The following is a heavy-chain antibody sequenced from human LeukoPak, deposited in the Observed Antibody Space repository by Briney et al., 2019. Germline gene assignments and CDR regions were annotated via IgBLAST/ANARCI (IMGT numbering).Heavy chain of an antibody. CDR3: AKGSYYDSSGSFYFDY. V-gene: IGHV3-30-3*01. CDR1: GFTVTGYS. J-gene: IGHJ4*02. D-gene: IGHD3-22*01. Sequence: GRSLRLSCVVSGFTVTGYSMHWVRQAPGTGLEWVAVMSYDGTNKYYADSVKGRFTISRDNSKNTLYVQVNSLGTEDTAAYYCAKGSYYDSSGSFYFDYWGQGTLVTVSS. CDR2: MSYDGTNK.